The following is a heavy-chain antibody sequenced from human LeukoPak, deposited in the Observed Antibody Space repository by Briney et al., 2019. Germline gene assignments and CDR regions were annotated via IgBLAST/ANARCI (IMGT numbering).Heavy chain of an antibody. Sequence: PGGSLRLSCAASGFTFSSYAMSWVRQAPGKGLESVSAISGSGGSTYYADSVKGRFTIARDNSKNTMYLQMNSLRAEDTAVYYCAKSPEGYCSGGSCYSGYYYGMDVWGQGTTVTVSS. CDR2: ISGSGGST. D-gene: IGHD2-15*01. CDR3: AKSPEGYCSGGSCYSGYYYGMDV. V-gene: IGHV3-23*01. J-gene: IGHJ6*02. CDR1: GFTFSSYA.